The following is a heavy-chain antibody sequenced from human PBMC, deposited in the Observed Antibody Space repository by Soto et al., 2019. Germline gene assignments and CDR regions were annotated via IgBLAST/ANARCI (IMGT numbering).Heavy chain of an antibody. Sequence: QVQLEQSGDEVKKPGASVKVSCKASGYIFVNYGIAWVRQAPGQGLEWLGWISPYTGNTYYATKVEGRRTLTTDTATGTGCMGLGSLTSADTAVYYCAMVDLYVTPTPQDVWGQGTTVTVSS. CDR2: ISPYTGNT. CDR3: AMVDLYVTPTPQDV. J-gene: IGHJ6*02. D-gene: IGHD3-16*01. V-gene: IGHV1-18*01. CDR1: GYIFVNYG.